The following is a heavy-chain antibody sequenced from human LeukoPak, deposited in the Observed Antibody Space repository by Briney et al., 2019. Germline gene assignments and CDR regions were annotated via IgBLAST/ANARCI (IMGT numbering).Heavy chain of an antibody. CDR2: IYYSGST. J-gene: IGHJ5*02. D-gene: IGHD3-3*01. CDR3: ARGPQEYYDFWSGYYSGNWFDP. V-gene: IGHV4-39*07. CDR1: GGSISSSSYY. Sequence: PSETLSLTCTVSGGSISSSSYYWAWIRQPPGEGLEWIGRIYYSGSTYYTPSLKSRVTSSVHTSKSQFSLKLSSMTAADTAVYCGARGPQEYYDFWSGYYSGNWFDPWGQGTLVTVSS.